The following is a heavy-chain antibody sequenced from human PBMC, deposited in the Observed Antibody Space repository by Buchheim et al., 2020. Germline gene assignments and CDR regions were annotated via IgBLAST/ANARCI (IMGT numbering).Heavy chain of an antibody. D-gene: IGHD6-13*01. J-gene: IGHJ4*02. Sequence: QVQLVESGGGVVQPGRSLRLSCAASGFIFSTYGMHWVRQAPGKGLEWVAFISSDGSNKYYADSVKVRFTISRDNSKELMFLQMNSLRAEDTAVYYCATASSWFFFDYWGQGTL. CDR2: ISSDGSNK. V-gene: IGHV3-30*03. CDR3: ATASSWFFFDY. CDR1: GFIFSTYG.